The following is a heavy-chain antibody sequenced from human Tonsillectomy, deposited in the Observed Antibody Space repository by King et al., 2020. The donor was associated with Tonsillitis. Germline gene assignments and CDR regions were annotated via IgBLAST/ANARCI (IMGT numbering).Heavy chain of an antibody. CDR3: ARGYYDSSGYYYFDY. J-gene: IGHJ4*02. CDR2: INSDGSST. CDR1: GFTFSGYW. V-gene: IGHV3-74*01. Sequence: EVQLVESGGGLVQPGGSLRLSCAASGFTFSGYWMHWVRQAPGKGLVWVSRINSDGSSTSYADSVKGRFTISRDNAKNTLYLQMNSLRAEDTAVYYCARGYYDSSGYYYFDYWGQGTLVTVSS. D-gene: IGHD3-22*01.